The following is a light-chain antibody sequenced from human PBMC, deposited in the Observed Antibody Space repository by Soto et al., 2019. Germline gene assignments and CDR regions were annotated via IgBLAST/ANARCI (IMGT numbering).Light chain of an antibody. J-gene: IGKJ4*01. Sequence: EIVLTQSPATLSLSPGERATLSCRASQSVGNSLAWYQQRPGQAPRLLMYDASNTAPGIPARFSGSGYGADFTLTISSLEPEDFALYYCQQRYTWPLTFGGGTKVEIK. CDR3: QQRYTWPLT. V-gene: IGKV3-11*01. CDR2: DAS. CDR1: QSVGNS.